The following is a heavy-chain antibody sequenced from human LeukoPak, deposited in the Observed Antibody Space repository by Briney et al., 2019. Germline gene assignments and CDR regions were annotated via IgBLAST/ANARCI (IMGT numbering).Heavy chain of an antibody. V-gene: IGHV4-61*02. Sequence: SETLSLTCTVSGGSISSGSYFWTWIRQPAGKGLECIGRINTSGSTNYNPSLKSRVTISVDTSKNQFSLKLSSVTAADTAVFYCAREGYTSSWYSGYYYFDYWGQGTLVTVSS. J-gene: IGHJ4*02. CDR1: GGSISSGSYF. CDR2: INTSGST. CDR3: AREGYTSSWYSGYYYFDY. D-gene: IGHD6-13*01.